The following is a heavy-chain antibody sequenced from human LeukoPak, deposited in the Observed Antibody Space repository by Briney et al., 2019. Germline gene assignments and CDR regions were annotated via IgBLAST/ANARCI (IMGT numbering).Heavy chain of an antibody. V-gene: IGHV1-18*01. CDR1: GYTFTSYG. D-gene: IGHD3-9*01. Sequence: ASVKVSCKASGYTFTSYGISWVRQAPGQGLEWMGWISAYNGNTNYAQKLQGRVTMTTDTSTSTAYMELRSLRSDDTAVYYCARVLYYDILTGYPDNWGQGTLVTVSS. CDR2: ISAYNGNT. CDR3: ARVLYYDILTGYPDN. J-gene: IGHJ4*02.